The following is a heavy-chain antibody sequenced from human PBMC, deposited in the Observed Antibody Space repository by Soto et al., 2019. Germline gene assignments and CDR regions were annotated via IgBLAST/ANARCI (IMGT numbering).Heavy chain of an antibody. D-gene: IGHD1-1*01. CDR3: ARGRYGDY. J-gene: IGHJ4*02. V-gene: IGHV1-18*01. Sequence: QVHLVQSGAEVKKPGASVKVSCKCSGYTFTSYGITWVRQAPGQGLEWMGWISAHNDNTDYAQKLQGRVTVTRDKATSTAYMELRSLRSDDTAVYYCARGRYGDYWGQGAQVTVSS. CDR2: ISAHNDNT. CDR1: GYTFTSYG.